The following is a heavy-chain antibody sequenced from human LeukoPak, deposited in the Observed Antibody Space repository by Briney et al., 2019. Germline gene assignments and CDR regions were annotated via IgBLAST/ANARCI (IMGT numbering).Heavy chain of an antibody. D-gene: IGHD3-16*02. CDR3: AREDVIGGFDY. V-gene: IGHV3-21*01. J-gene: IGHJ4*02. CDR1: GFTFSGYS. Sequence: GGSLRLSCAASGFTFSGYSMNWVRQAPGKGLEWVSSISSSSSYIYYADSVKGRFTISRDNAKNSLYLQMNSLRAEDTAVYYCAREDVIGGFDYWGQGTLVTVSS. CDR2: ISSSSSYI.